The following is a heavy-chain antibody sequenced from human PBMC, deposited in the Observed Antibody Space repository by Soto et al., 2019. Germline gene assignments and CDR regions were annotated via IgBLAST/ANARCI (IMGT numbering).Heavy chain of an antibody. D-gene: IGHD2-2*01. J-gene: IGHJ4*02. CDR2: ISSSSSYI. CDR1: GFTFSSYS. CDR3: AREYCSSTSCSYFDY. V-gene: IGHV3-21*01. Sequence: EVQLVESGGGLVKPGGSLRLSCAASGFTFSSYSMNWVRQAPGKGLEWVSSISSSSSYIYYADSVKGRFTISRDNAKNYQYLQMNSLRAEDTAVYYCAREYCSSTSCSYFDYWGQGTLVTVSS.